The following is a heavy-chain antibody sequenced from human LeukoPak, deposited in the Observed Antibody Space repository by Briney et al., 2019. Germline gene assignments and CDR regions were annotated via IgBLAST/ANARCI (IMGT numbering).Heavy chain of an antibody. CDR1: GYTFTNYG. D-gene: IGHD2-8*01. CDR3: ARTNLDCKNGVCYDY. CDR2: ISVYNGKT. J-gene: IGHJ4*02. V-gene: IGHV1-18*01. Sequence: ASVKVSCKASGYTFTNYGISWVRQAPGQGLEWMGWISVYNGKTYYAQNFQGRVTVTTDTSTSTAYMDLRSLRSDDTAVYYCARTNLDCKNGVCYDYWGQGTPVTVSS.